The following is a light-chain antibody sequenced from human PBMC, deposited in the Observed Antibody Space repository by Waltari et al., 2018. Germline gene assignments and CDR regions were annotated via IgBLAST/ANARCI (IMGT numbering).Light chain of an antibody. V-gene: IGKV1-33*01. Sequence: DIQMTQSPSSLSASVGDRVTITYQASQDISNYLNWYQQKPGKAPKLLIYDASNLETGVPSRFSGSGSGTDFTFTISSLQPEDIATYYCQQYDNLPSYTFGQGTKLEIK. CDR3: QQYDNLPSYT. J-gene: IGKJ2*01. CDR1: QDISNY. CDR2: DAS.